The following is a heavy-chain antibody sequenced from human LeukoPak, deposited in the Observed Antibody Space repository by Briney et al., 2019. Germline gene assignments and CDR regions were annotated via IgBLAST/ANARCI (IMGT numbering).Heavy chain of an antibody. CDR3: ARGRGRVAGTVKINDAFDI. D-gene: IGHD6-19*01. CDR1: GYTFTDHY. V-gene: IGHV1-2*02. Sequence: ASVKVSCQALGYTFTDHYFHWLRQAPGQGIEWMGWIHPGRGDTNIAQKFQGRVSLTRDMSISTAYMELSRLTSDDTAVYYCARGRGRVAGTVKINDAFDIWGQGTMVTVSS. J-gene: IGHJ3*02. CDR2: IHPGRGDT.